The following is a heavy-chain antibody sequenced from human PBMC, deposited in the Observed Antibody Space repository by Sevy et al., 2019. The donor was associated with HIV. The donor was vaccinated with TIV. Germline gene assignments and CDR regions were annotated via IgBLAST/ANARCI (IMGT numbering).Heavy chain of an antibody. J-gene: IGHJ4*02. V-gene: IGHV4-4*02. CDR2: IYHSGST. CDR3: ARVSNWNAVSYFDY. CDR1: GGSISSSNR. D-gene: IGHD1-20*01. Sequence: SETLSLTCAVSGGSISSSNRWSWVRQPPGKGLEWIGEIYHSGSTNYNPSLKSRVTISVDKSKNQFSLKLSSVTAADTAVYYCARVSNWNAVSYFDYGGRGTVVSVSS.